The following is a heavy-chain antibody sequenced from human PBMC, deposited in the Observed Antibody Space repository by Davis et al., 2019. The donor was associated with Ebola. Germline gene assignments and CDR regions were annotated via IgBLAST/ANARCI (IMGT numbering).Heavy chain of an antibody. V-gene: IGHV1-46*01. CDR2: INPSGGST. CDR3: ARDQKGGDFITVAGSFDQ. Sequence: AASVKVSCKASGYTFTSHYMHWVRQAPGQGLEWMGIINPSGGSTSYAQKFQGRVTMSRDTSTSTVYMELSSLRSEDTAVYYCARDQKGGDFITVAGSFDQWGRGTLVTVSS. D-gene: IGHD6-19*01. CDR1: GYTFTSHY. J-gene: IGHJ4*02.